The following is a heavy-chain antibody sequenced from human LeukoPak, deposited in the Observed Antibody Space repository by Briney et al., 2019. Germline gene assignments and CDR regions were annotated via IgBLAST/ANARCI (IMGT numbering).Heavy chain of an antibody. J-gene: IGHJ6*02. Sequence: GGSLRLSCAASGFIFSNYAMSWVRQAPGKGLEWVSSISVSGDATYYADSVKGRFTISRDSSKSTLYLQMNSLRAEDTAVYYCAKEGQYCSSTSCYFGYYYYYYGMDVWGQGTTVTVSS. CDR2: ISVSGDAT. CDR1: GFIFSNYA. V-gene: IGHV3-23*01. D-gene: IGHD2-2*01. CDR3: AKEGQYCSSTSCYFGYYYYYYGMDV.